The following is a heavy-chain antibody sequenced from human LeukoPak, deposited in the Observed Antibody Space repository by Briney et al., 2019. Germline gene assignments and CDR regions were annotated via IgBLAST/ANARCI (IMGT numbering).Heavy chain of an antibody. CDR1: GGSLAGCN. CDR2: VNHGGST. D-gene: IGHD2-2*01. CDR3: ARGRVRVVPGTGYFDS. V-gene: IGHV4-34*01. J-gene: IGHJ4*02. Sequence: PSETLSLTCAVHGGSLAGCNRNWIRQPPGKELEWIGDVNHGGSTNYNPSLESRVTVSIDRWNSQFSLELNSVTAADTAAYYCARGRVRVVPGTGYFDSWSQGSLVIVSS.